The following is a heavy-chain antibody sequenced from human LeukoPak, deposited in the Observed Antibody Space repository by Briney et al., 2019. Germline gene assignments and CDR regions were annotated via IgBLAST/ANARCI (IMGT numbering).Heavy chain of an antibody. Sequence: PSETLSLTCTVSGGSVSSGSYYWSWIRQPPGKGLEWIGYIYYSGSTNYNPSLKSRVTISVDTSKNQFSLKLSSVTAADTAVYYCARVPFYDYVWGSYRYYGMDVWGKGTTVTVSS. CDR2: IYYSGST. J-gene: IGHJ6*04. V-gene: IGHV4-61*01. D-gene: IGHD3-16*02. CDR3: ARVPFYDYVWGSYRYYGMDV. CDR1: GGSVSSGSYY.